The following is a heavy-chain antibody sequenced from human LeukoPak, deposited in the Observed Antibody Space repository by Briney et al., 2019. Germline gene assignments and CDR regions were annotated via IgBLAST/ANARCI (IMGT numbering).Heavy chain of an antibody. CDR3: ARTRNPYYDFWSGYYSNWFDP. CDR2: IRYDGSNK. V-gene: IGHV3-30*02. CDR1: GFTFSSYG. J-gene: IGHJ5*02. Sequence: PGGSLRLSCAASGFTFSSYGMHWVRQAPGKGLEWVAFIRYDGSNKYYADSVKGRFTISRDNAKNSLYLQMNSLRAEDTAVYYCARTRNPYYDFWSGYYSNWFDPWGQGTLVTVSS. D-gene: IGHD3-3*01.